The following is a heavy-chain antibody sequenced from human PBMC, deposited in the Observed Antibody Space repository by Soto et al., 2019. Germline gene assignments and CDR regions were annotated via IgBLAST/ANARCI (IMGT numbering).Heavy chain of an antibody. CDR1: GGTFSSYT. Sequence: QVQLVQSGAEVKKPGSSVKVSCKASGGTFSSYTISWVRQAPGQGLEWMGRIIPILGIANYAQKFQERVTITADKSTSTAYMELSSLRSEDTAVYYCAMYYYGSGSYRKTDYWGQGTLVTVSS. CDR3: AMYYYGSGSYRKTDY. CDR2: IIPILGIA. J-gene: IGHJ4*02. V-gene: IGHV1-69*02. D-gene: IGHD3-10*01.